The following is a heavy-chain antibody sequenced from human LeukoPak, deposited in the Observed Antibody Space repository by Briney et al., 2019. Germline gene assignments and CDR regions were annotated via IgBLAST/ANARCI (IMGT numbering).Heavy chain of an antibody. Sequence: GGSLRLSCAASGFTIDDYGMSWVRQVPGKGLEWVGRIKSKTDGGTTDYAAPVKGRFTISRDDSKNTLYLQMNSLKTEDTAVYYCTTEGYVYWGQGTLVTVSS. J-gene: IGHJ4*02. CDR2: IKSKTDGGTT. CDR3: TTEGYVY. V-gene: IGHV3-15*01. D-gene: IGHD5-12*01. CDR1: GFTIDDYG.